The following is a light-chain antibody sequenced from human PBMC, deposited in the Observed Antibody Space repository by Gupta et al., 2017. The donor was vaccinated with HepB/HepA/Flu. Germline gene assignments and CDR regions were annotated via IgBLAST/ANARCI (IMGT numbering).Light chain of an antibody. J-gene: IGLJ2*01. V-gene: IGLV2-14*03. Sequence: QSALTQPASVSGSPGQSITISCTGTSSDIGGYIYVSWYQHHPGKAPKLMIYDVSNRPSGVSKRVSGSKSGNTASLTISGLQAEDEADDDCSSYTDSDTRIFGGGTKLTVL. CDR1: SSDIGGYIY. CDR3: SSYTDSDTRI. CDR2: DVS.